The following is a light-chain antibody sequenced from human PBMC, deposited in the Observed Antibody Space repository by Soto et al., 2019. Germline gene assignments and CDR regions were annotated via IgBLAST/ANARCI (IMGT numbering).Light chain of an antibody. V-gene: IGLV2-14*03. CDR2: DVS. J-gene: IGLJ1*01. CDR3: SSYTSGSTPWV. CDR1: SSDVGNYNY. Sequence: QSVLTQPTSVSGSPGQSIIISCTGTSSDVGNYNYVSWYQHHPGKAPKLMICDVSDRPSGVSNRFSGSKSGNTASLTISGLQAGDEADYYCSSYTSGSTPWVFGTGTKVTV.